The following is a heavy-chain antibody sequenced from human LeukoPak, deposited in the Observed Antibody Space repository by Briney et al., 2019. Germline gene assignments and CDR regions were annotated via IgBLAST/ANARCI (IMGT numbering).Heavy chain of an antibody. J-gene: IGHJ6*03. D-gene: IGHD3-3*01. CDR1: GGSISSGGYY. CDR2: IYYSGST. CDR3: ARGLVSDFWSGYYPQHYYYYIDV. Sequence: PSETLSLTCTVSGGSISSGGYYWSWIRQHPGKGLEWIGYIYYSGSTYYNPSLKSRVTISVDTSKNQFSLKLSSVTAADTAVYFCARGLVSDFWSGYYPQHYYYYIDVWGKGTPVTVSS. V-gene: IGHV4-31*03.